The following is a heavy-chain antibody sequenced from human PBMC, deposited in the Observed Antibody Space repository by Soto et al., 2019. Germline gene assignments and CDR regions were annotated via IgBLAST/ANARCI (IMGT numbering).Heavy chain of an antibody. CDR1: RGSFSSQE. J-gene: IGHJ6*02. D-gene: IGHD5-18*01. Sequence: VSCKASRGSFSSQETSWRREAPVQGLEWMGGIIPIFGTANHEQKFQGRVTITAEESTSTVYMELRSLRSEDKAVYYCARSTDTAMGSLYCMDVWGQGTTVTVSS. CDR3: ARSTDTAMGSLYCMDV. CDR2: IIPIFGTA. V-gene: IGHV1-69*01.